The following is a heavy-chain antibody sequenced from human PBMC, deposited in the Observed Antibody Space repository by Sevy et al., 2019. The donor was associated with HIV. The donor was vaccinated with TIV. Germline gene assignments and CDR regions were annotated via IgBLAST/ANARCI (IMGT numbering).Heavy chain of an antibody. CDR2: IYYSGST. J-gene: IGHJ5*02. D-gene: IGHD4-17*01. CDR1: GGSINSSSYY. Sequence: SETLSLTCTVSGGSINSSSYYWGWIRQPPGKGLEWIGSIYYSGSTYYNPSLKSRVTISVDTSKNQFSLKLSSVTAADTAVYYCARRTTVTTLYNWFDPWGQGTLVTVSS. CDR3: ARRTTVTTLYNWFDP. V-gene: IGHV4-39*01.